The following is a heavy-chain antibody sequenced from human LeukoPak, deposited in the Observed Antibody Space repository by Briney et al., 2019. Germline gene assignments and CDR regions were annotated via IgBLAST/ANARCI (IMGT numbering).Heavy chain of an antibody. CDR3: ARGGGLRYFDPIDY. V-gene: IGHV1-69*13. Sequence: SVKVSCKASGGTFSSYAISWVRQAPGQGLEWMGGIIPIFGTANYAQKFQGRVTITADESTSTAYMELSSLRSEDTAVYYCARGGGLRYFDPIDYWGQGTLVTVSS. D-gene: IGHD3-9*01. CDR2: IIPIFGTA. CDR1: GGTFSSYA. J-gene: IGHJ4*02.